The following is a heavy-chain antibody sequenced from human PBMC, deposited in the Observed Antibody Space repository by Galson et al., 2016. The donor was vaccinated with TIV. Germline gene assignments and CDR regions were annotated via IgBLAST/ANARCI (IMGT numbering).Heavy chain of an antibody. J-gene: IGHJ4*02. CDR1: GFTFSSFA. V-gene: IGHV3-23*01. CDR3: AKMDSSGFDYVRRFDF. Sequence: SLRLSCAASGFTFSSFAMSWVRQAPGKGLEWVSRISAGGGRTNYADSVKGRFTISRDNPKNTLYLQMSSLRADDTAVYFCAKMDSSGFDYVRRFDFWGQGTLATASS. CDR2: ISAGGGRT. D-gene: IGHD3-22*01.